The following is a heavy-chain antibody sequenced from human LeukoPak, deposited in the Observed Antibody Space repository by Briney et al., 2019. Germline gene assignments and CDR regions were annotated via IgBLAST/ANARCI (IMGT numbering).Heavy chain of an antibody. CDR2: IYTSGST. D-gene: IGHD6-13*01. J-gene: IGHJ6*03. CDR1: GGSISSGSYY. Sequence: SETLSLTCTVSGGSISSGSYYWSWIRQPAGKGLEWIGRIYTSGSTNYNPSLKSRVTISVDTSKNQFSLKLSSVTAADTAVYYCARELIRGYSSSWYSTHYYYYYMDVWGKGTTVTFSS. CDR3: ARELIRGYSSSWYSTHYYYYYMDV. V-gene: IGHV4-61*02.